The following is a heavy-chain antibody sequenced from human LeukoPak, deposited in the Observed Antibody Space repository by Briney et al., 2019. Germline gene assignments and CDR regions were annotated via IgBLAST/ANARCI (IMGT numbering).Heavy chain of an antibody. J-gene: IGHJ4*02. CDR2: IYYSGRA. CDR1: GGSVNSGGYY. D-gene: IGHD4-17*01. CDR3: ARSSDYGDYD. Sequence: SETLSLTCTVSGGSVNSGGYYWTWIRQHPGKGLEWLGYIYYSGRAYYNPSLKSRITISLDTSKNQFSLNLTSVSAADTAFYFCARSSDYGDYDWGQGTLITVSS. V-gene: IGHV4-31*03.